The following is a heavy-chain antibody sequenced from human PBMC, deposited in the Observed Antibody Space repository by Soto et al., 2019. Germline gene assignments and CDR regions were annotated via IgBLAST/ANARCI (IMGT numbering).Heavy chain of an antibody. CDR1: GFTFSSYA. CDR3: ARRNSDYLSVWSDAFDI. CDR2: ISYDGSSK. J-gene: IGHJ3*02. Sequence: QVQLVESGGGVVQPVRSLRLSCAASGFTFSSYAMHWVRQAPGKGPEWVAVISYDGSSKTYADSVKGHFTISRDNSKNSLFLQMNNLRPEDTAVYYCARRNSDYLSVWSDAFDIWGQGTMVTVSS. V-gene: IGHV3-30-3*01. D-gene: IGHD6-19*01.